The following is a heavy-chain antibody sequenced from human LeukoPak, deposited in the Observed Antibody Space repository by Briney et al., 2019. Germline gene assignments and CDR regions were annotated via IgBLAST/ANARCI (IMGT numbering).Heavy chain of an antibody. CDR1: GFTFSTYS. CDR2: ISSSSSYI. CDR3: AKLVLFSGTTGDLNY. V-gene: IGHV3-21*04. D-gene: IGHD1-1*01. Sequence: GGSLRLSREASGFTFSTYSMNWVRQAPGKGLEWVSSISSSSSYIYYADSVKGRFTISRDNAKNSLYLQINSRRAEDTAVYYCAKLVLFSGTTGDLNYWGQGTLVTVSS. J-gene: IGHJ4*02.